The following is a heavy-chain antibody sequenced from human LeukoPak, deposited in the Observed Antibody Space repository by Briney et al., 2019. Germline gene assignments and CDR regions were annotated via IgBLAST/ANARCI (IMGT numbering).Heavy chain of an antibody. CDR3: SNTNRGWYGVGDY. Sequence: SETLSLTCTVSGDSISSSSYSWGWIRQPPGKGLEWIGGIYHSESTYYNPSLKSRVTISVDTSKNQFSLKLSSVTAADTAVYYCSNTNRGWYGVGDYWSQGALVTVSS. D-gene: IGHD6-19*01. V-gene: IGHV4-39*01. CDR2: IYHSEST. CDR1: GDSISSSSYS. J-gene: IGHJ4*02.